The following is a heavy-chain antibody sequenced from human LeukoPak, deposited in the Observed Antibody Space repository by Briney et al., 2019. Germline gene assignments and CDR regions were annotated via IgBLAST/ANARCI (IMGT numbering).Heavy chain of an antibody. D-gene: IGHD6-13*01. CDR3: ARDLLSSSWVYFQH. Sequence: SETLSLTCTVSGGSISSYYWSWIRQPPGKGLEWIGYIYYSGSTNNNPSLKSRVTISVDTSKNQFSLKLSSVTAADTAVYYCARDLLSSSWVYFQHWGQGTLVTVYS. CDR2: IYYSGST. V-gene: IGHV4-59*01. CDR1: GGSISSYY. J-gene: IGHJ1*01.